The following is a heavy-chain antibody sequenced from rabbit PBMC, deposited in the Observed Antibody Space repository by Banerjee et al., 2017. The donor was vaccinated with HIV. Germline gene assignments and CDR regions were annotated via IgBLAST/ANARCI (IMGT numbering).Heavy chain of an antibody. CDR1: GFSFSNKYV. CDR2: INTSSGST. J-gene: IGHJ4*01. V-gene: IGHV1S40*01. D-gene: IGHD4-2*01. Sequence: QSLEESGGDLVKPEGSLTLTCTASGFSFSNKYVMCWVRQAPGKGLEWIACINTSSGSTVYATWAKGRFTISRTSSTTVTLQMTSLTAADTATYFCARRADYAGGGNFNLWGQGTLVTVS. CDR3: ARRADYAGGGNFNL.